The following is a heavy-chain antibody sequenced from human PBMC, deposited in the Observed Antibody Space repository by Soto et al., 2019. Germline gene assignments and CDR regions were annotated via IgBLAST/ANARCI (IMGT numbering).Heavy chain of an antibody. CDR2: IYSGGST. Sequence: GGSLSLSFAASGFTVSSNYMSWVRQAPGKGLEWVSVIYSGGSTYYADSVKGRFTISRDNSKNTLYLQMNSLRAEDTAVYYCASGVVTPAYDYWGQGTLVTVSS. D-gene: IGHD2-21*02. V-gene: IGHV3-53*01. CDR3: ASGVVTPAYDY. J-gene: IGHJ4*02. CDR1: GFTVSSNY.